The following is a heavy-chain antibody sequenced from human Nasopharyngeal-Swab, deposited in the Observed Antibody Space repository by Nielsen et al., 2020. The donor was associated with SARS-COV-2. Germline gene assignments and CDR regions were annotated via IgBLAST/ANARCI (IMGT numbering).Heavy chain of an antibody. CDR3: AREVASANKNAFDI. D-gene: IGHD2/OR15-2a*01. Sequence: CSVSGGSISSGDYYWSWIRQPPGKGLEWIGYIYSSANTYYNPSLKSRVNMSVDMSKNQFSLKLSSVTAADTAVYYCAREVASANKNAFDIWGQGTMVTVSS. CDR2: IYSSANT. CDR1: GGSISSGDYY. V-gene: IGHV4-30-4*01. J-gene: IGHJ3*02.